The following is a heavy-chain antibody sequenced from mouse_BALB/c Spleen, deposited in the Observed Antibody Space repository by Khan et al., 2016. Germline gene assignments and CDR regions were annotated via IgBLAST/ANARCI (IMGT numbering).Heavy chain of an antibody. CDR3: GGSAGYDVGYAY. D-gene: IGHD2-2*01. CDR1: GYAFTNYL. CDR2: INPGSGGT. J-gene: IGHJ3*01. Sequence: QVQLQQSGAELVRPGTSVKVSCKASGYAFTNYLIEWVKQRPGQGLEWIGVINPGSGGTNYNEKFKGKATLTADKSSSTAYMQLSSLTSGESAVFVCGGSAGYDVGYAYWSQGTLVTGSA. V-gene: IGHV1-54*01.